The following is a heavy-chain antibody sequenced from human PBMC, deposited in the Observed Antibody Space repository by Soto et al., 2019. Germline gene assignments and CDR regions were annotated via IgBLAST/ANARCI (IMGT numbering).Heavy chain of an antibody. Sequence: SETLSLTCTVSGGSISSSSYYWGWIRQPPGKGLEWIGSIYYSGSTYYNPSLKSRVTISVDTSKNLFSLKLSSVTAADTAVYYCASTRTDYYYYYMDVWGKGTTVTVSS. CDR1: GGSISSSSYY. CDR2: IYYSGST. CDR3: ASTRTDYYYYYMDV. J-gene: IGHJ6*03. D-gene: IGHD1-26*01. V-gene: IGHV4-39*01.